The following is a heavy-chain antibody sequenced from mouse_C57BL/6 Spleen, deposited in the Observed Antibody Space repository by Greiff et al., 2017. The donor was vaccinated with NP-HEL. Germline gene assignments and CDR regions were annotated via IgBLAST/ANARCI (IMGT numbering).Heavy chain of an antibody. J-gene: IGHJ3*01. Sequence: EVKLQESGPELVKPGASVKISCKASGYSFTDYNMNWVKQSNGKSLEWIGVINPNYGTTSYNQKFKGKATLTVDQSSSTAYMLLNSLTSEDSAVYYCFYGSSYEGAYWGQGTLVTVSA. CDR1: GYSFTDYN. CDR3: FYGSSYEGAY. D-gene: IGHD1-1*01. CDR2: INPNYGTT. V-gene: IGHV1-39*01.